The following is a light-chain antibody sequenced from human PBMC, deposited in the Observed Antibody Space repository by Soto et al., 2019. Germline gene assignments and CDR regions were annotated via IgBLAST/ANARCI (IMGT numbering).Light chain of an antibody. CDR1: QSVSSI. V-gene: IGKV3-15*01. CDR3: QQYNNWPRT. CDR2: GAS. J-gene: IGKJ1*01. Sequence: EMVVTQSPATLSVSPGERATLSCRASQSVSSILAWYQQKPGQAPRLLIYGASTRATGIPARFSGSGSGTEFTLTISSLQSEDFAVYYCQQYNNWPRTFGQGTTGDIK.